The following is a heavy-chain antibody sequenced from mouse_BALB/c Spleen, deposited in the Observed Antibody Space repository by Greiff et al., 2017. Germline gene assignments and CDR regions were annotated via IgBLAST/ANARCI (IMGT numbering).Heavy chain of an antibody. J-gene: IGHJ2*01. CDR3: ARGFPLDY. CDR1: GFTFSSYA. Sequence: EVKLVESGGGLVKPGGSLKLSCAASGFTFSSYAMSWVRQTPEKRLEWVASISSGGSTYYPDSVKGRFAISRDNARNILYLQMSSLRSEDTAMYYCARGFPLDYWGQGTTLTVSS. CDR2: ISSGGST. V-gene: IGHV5-6-5*01.